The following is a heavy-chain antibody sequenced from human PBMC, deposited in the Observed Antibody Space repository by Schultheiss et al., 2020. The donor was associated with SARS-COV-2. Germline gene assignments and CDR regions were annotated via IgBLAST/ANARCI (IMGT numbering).Heavy chain of an antibody. CDR1: GGSISSYY. CDR3: ARGWAVFFIKPSPPTI. J-gene: IGHJ4*02. V-gene: IGHV4-59*12. Sequence: SETLSLTCAVYGGSISSYYWSWIRQPPGKGLEWIGYIYYSGSTYYNPSLKSRVTISVDTSKNQFSLKLSSVTAADTAVYYCARGWAVFFIKPSPPTIWGQGTLVTVSS. D-gene: IGHD3-3*01. CDR2: IYYSGST.